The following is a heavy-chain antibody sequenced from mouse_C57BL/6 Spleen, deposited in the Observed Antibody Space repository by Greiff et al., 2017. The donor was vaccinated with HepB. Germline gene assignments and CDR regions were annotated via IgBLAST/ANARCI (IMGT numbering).Heavy chain of an antibody. J-gene: IGHJ4*01. V-gene: IGHV1-64*01. CDR2: IHPNSGST. Sequence: QVQLQQPGAELVKPGASVKLSCKASGYTFTSYWMHWVKQRPGQGLEWIGMIHPNSGSTNYNEKFKSKATLTVDKTSSTAYMQLSSLTSEDSAVYYCARYRGYGNYGYYAMDYWGQGTSVTVSS. CDR3: ARYRGYGNYGYYAMDY. CDR1: GYTFTSYW. D-gene: IGHD2-1*01.